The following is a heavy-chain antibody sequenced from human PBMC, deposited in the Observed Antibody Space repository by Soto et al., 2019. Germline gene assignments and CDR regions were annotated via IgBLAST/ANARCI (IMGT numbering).Heavy chain of an antibody. CDR3: VRDGTKTLREWFDP. J-gene: IGHJ5*02. D-gene: IGHD1-1*01. Sequence: ERRCSSCPVSGGSIRVYYGSWIRKSSGKGLEWIGRIYATGTADYNPPLKSRVMMSVDTSKKQFSLKLRSVTAADTAVYYCVRDGTKTLREWFDPWGQGILVTV. CDR1: GGSIRVYY. CDR2: IYATGTA. V-gene: IGHV4-4*07.